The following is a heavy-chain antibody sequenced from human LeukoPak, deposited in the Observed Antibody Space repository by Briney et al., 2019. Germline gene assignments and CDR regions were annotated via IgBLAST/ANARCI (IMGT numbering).Heavy chain of an antibody. J-gene: IGHJ4*02. CDR3: ARLSAYCSGGSCHFDY. CDR2: IYPGDSDT. V-gene: IGHV5-51*01. Sequence: GESLKISCKGSGYSFTSYWIGWVRQMPGKGLEWMGIIYPGDSDTRYSPSFQGQVTISGDRSISTSYLQWSSLKASDTAMYYCARLSAYCSGGSCHFDYWGQGTLVTVSS. D-gene: IGHD2-15*01. CDR1: GYSFTSYW.